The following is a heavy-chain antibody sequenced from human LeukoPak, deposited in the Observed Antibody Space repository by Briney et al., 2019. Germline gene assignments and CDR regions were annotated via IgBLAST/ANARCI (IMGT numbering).Heavy chain of an antibody. CDR3: ARVYSNSHEPDF. Sequence: GTSVKVSCKASGYTFTNYGFIWVRQAAGQGLEWMGWISAYNGNTNYAPKLQDRVSMTTDTSTSTAYLELRSLTSDDTALYYCARVYSNSHEPDFWGQGTMVTVSS. J-gene: IGHJ4*02. CDR1: GYTFTNYG. CDR2: ISAYNGNT. V-gene: IGHV1-18*01. D-gene: IGHD6-13*01.